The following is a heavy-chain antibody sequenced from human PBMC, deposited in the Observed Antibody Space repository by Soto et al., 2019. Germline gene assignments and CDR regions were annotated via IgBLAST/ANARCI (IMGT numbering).Heavy chain of an antibody. D-gene: IGHD2-8*01. V-gene: IGHV4-38-2*02. CDR2: IYHTGDT. Sequence: PSETLSLTCAVSNYAISSGFFWAWIRQPPGRGLEWIGSIYHTGDTHYNPSLRSQFTMSVDTSKNQFSLKLTSLTAADTAIYFCARDTNSLDSWGQGILVTVS. CDR3: ARDTNSLDS. CDR1: NYAISSGFF. J-gene: IGHJ4*02.